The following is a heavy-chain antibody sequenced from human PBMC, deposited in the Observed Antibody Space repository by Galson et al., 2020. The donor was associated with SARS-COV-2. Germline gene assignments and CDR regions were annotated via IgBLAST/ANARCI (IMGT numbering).Heavy chain of an antibody. D-gene: IGHD3-22*01. V-gene: IGHV4-4*07. CDR1: GGSISSYY. J-gene: IGHJ6*02. Sequence: ETSETLSLTRTVSGGSISSYYWSWIRRPAGKGLEWIGRIYSSGSTNYNPSLKSRVTMSVDTSKNQFSLKLSSVTAADTAVYYCASGRYYDSSGYYYPYYYYGMDVWGQGTTVTVSS. CDR2: IYSSGST. CDR3: ASGRYYDSSGYYYPYYYYGMDV.